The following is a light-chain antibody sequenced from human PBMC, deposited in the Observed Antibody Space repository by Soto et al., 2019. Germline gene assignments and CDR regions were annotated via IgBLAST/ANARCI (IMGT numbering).Light chain of an antibody. J-gene: IGKJ1*01. V-gene: IGKV1-39*01. CDR2: DAT. CDR3: QQSYVTPRT. Sequence: DIQMTQSPSSLSASVGDRVTITCRASQDISNYLNWYQHRLGRAPKLLIYDATRLQSGVSSRFSGSGSGTDFTLTISSLQPEDFATYYCQQSYVTPRTFGPGTRV. CDR1: QDISNY.